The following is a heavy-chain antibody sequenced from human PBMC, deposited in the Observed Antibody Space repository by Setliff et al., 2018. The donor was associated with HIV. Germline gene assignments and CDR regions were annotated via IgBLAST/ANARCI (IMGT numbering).Heavy chain of an antibody. J-gene: IGHJ4*02. CDR1: GYSISSGHY. V-gene: IGHV4-38-2*01. D-gene: IGHD3-3*01. Sequence: PSETLSLTCAVSGYSISSGHYWGWIRQPPGKGLEWIGSIYHSGSTYYNPSLKSRVTISVDTSKNQFSLKLSSVTAADTAVYYCATHVLQFLEWLSHFDYWGQGTLVTVSS. CDR2: IYHSGST. CDR3: ATHVLQFLEWLSHFDY.